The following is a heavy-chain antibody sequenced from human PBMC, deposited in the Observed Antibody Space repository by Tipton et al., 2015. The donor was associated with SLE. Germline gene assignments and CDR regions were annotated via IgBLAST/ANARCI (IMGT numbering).Heavy chain of an antibody. CDR2: IYYSGST. J-gene: IGHJ3*02. V-gene: IGHV4-61*10. D-gene: IGHD3-22*01. Sequence: TLSLTCTVSGGSIRSGSYYWSWIRQPAGKGLEWIGYIYYSGSTNYNPSLKSRVTISVDTSKNQFSLKLSSVTAADTAVYYCARSLFYYDSSGYFENHDAFDIWGQGTMVTVSS. CDR3: ARSLFYYDSSGYFENHDAFDI. CDR1: GGSIRSGSYY.